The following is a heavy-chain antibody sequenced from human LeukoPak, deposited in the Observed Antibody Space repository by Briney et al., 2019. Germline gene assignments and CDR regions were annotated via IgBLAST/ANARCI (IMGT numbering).Heavy chain of an antibody. D-gene: IGHD2-2*01. CDR3: ARVGVQIVVVPAATSQTTYYYYMDV. J-gene: IGHJ6*03. Sequence: SETLSLTSAVYGGSFSGYYWSWIRQRPGKGLEWIVEINHSGSTNYSPSLNSLVTTSVDTSKKAFSLKLSSVADADTAMYYCARVGVQIVVVPAATSQTTYYYYMDVWDKGTTVTVSS. V-gene: IGHV4-34*01. CDR2: INHSGST. CDR1: GGSFSGYY.